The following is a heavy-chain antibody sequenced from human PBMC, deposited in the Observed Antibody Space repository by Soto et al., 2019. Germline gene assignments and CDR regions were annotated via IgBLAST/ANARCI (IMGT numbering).Heavy chain of an antibody. CDR3: AASIFYYGMDV. Sequence: GESLKISCKGSGYTFTNYWIGWVRQMPGKGLEWMGIVYPGDSDTKYNPSFQGQVTISADKSITTTYLRWTSLKASDTAIYYCAASIFYYGMDVWGQGTTVTVSS. CDR2: VYPGDSDT. CDR1: GYTFTNYW. J-gene: IGHJ6*02. V-gene: IGHV5-51*01.